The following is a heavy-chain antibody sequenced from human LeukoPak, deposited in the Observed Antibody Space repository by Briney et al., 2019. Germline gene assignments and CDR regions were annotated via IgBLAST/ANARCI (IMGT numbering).Heavy chain of an antibody. CDR1: GLTFSSYA. CDR2: ISGSGGST. V-gene: IGHV3-23*01. D-gene: IGHD5-12*01. CDR3: AKDSRGWLQLSYFDY. Sequence: GGSLRLSCAASGLTFSSYAMSWVRQAPGKGLEWVSAISGSGGSTYYADSVKGRFTISRDNSKNTLYLQMNSLRAEDTAVYYCAKDSRGWLQLSYFDYWGQGTLVTVSS. J-gene: IGHJ4*02.